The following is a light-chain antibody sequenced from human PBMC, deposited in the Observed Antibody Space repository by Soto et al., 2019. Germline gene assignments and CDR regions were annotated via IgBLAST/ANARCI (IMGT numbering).Light chain of an antibody. CDR1: SSDVGAYNY. CDR3: SSYTDSNTVL. J-gene: IGLJ2*01. V-gene: IGLV2-14*01. Sequence: SALTQPASVSGSPGQSITISCTGTSSDVGAYNYVSWYQHHPGKAPKLIIYEVANRPSGVSNRFSGSKSGNTASLTISGLQAEDEADYYCSSYTDSNTVLFGGGTPLTVL. CDR2: EVA.